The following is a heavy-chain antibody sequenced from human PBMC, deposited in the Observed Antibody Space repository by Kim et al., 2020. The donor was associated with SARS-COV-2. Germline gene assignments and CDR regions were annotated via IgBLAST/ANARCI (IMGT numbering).Heavy chain of an antibody. J-gene: IGHJ5*02. V-gene: IGHV3-21*01. Sequence: GGSLRLSCAASGFTFSSYSMNWVRQAPGKGLEWVSSISSSSYINYAAAAKGRRSTFCDNDKNKPFSQQISIRAADEAANYCWGGKAAAGSGLFDPWGQGT. D-gene: IGHD6-13*01. CDR3: WGGKAAAGSGLFDP. CDR2: ISSSSYI. CDR1: GFTFSSYS.